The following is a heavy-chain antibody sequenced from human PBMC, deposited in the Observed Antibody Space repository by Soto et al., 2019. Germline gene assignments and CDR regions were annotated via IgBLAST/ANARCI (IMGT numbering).Heavy chain of an antibody. CDR3: AKDRYSYHDSRGYLFDN. J-gene: IGHJ4*02. Sequence: EVQLLESGGDLIQPGGSLRLSCAASGFTFNIYAMTWVRQAPGKGLEWVSAISRYGDFTYYADSVEGRFTISRDNSKNTLYLQMNSLRAEDTAVYYCAKDRYSYHDSRGYLFDNWGQGTLVTVSS. CDR1: GFTFNIYA. V-gene: IGHV3-23*01. CDR2: ISRYGDFT. D-gene: IGHD3-22*01.